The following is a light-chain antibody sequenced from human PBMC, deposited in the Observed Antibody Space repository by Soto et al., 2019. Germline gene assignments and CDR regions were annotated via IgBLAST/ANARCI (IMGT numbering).Light chain of an antibody. Sequence: EIVLTQSPGTLSLSPGERATLSCRASQSVSSSYLAWYQQKPGQAPMLLIYGASSRATGIPDRFSGSGSGTDFTLTISRLEPEDFVVYYCQQYGSSPLITFGQGTRLEIK. J-gene: IGKJ5*01. CDR2: GAS. CDR3: QQYGSSPLIT. CDR1: QSVSSSY. V-gene: IGKV3-20*01.